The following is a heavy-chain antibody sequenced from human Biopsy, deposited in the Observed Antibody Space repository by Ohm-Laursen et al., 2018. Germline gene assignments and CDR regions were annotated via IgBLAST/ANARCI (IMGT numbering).Heavy chain of an antibody. CDR3: AKDQPDLAVVVAAHWYFDL. CDR2: ISDIGSST. CDR1: GFPFSNYA. V-gene: IGHV3-23*01. J-gene: IGHJ2*01. Sequence: SLRLSCAASGFPFSNYAMTWVRQAPGKGLEWVSAISDIGSSTFYSDSVKGRFTISRDNSKKTLYLQMDSLRAEDTAIYYCAKDQPDLAVVVAAHWYFDLWGRGTLVTVSS. D-gene: IGHD2-15*01.